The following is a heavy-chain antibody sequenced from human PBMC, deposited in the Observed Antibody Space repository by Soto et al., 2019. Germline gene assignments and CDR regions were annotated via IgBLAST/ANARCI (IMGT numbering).Heavy chain of an antibody. CDR1: GFTVSNHY. CDR2: IYSGGYT. J-gene: IGHJ4*02. CDR3: AAQPGGGGY. V-gene: IGHV3-53*01. D-gene: IGHD3-10*01. Sequence: EVQLVESGGGLIQPGGSLRLSCAVSGFTVSNHYMSWVRQAPGKGLEGVSVIYSGGYTAYGDSVKGRFTISRDNSKNTIILQMNSLGAEARAVYYGAAQPGGGGYWGQGTLVTVSS.